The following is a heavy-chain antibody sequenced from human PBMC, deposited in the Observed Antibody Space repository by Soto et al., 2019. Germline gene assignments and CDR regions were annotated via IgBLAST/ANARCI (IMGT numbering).Heavy chain of an antibody. CDR1: GFTFSKYD. V-gene: IGHV3-13*01. CDR2: ITTAGDT. CDR3: SRELHGGSYGMDV. Sequence: GGSLRLSCAASGFTFSKYDMHWVRQVTGKGLEWVSGITTAGDTYYPGSVKGRFTISREKAKNSLYLQMNSLSAGDTAVYYCSRELHGGSYGMDVWGQGTTVTVSS. J-gene: IGHJ6*02.